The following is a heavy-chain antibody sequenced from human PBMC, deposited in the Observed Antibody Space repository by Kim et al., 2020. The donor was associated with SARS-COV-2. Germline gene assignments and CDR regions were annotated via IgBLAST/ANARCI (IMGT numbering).Heavy chain of an antibody. CDR1: GFTVSSNY. CDR2: IYSGGST. Sequence: GGSLRLSCAASGFTVSSNYMSWVRQAPGKGLEWVSAIYSGGSTYYADSVKGRFTISRDNSKNTLYLQMNSLRAEDTALYYCAREAYDILTGPLWYFDLWGRGTLVTVSS. V-gene: IGHV3-53*01. CDR3: AREAYDILTGPLWYFDL. D-gene: IGHD3-9*01. J-gene: IGHJ2*01.